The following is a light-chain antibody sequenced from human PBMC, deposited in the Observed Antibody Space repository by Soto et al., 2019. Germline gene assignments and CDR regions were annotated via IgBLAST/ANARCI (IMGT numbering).Light chain of an antibody. Sequence: QSALTQPASVSGSPGQSITISCTGTSSDVGNYKYVSWYQQHPGKAPKLIIYEGIKRPSGVSNRFSASKSDNTASLTISGLQAEDESDHYCCSYAGGTTSYVVFGRGTQLTVL. V-gene: IGLV2-23*01. CDR1: SSDVGNYKY. CDR3: CSYAGGTTSYVV. J-gene: IGLJ2*01. CDR2: EGI.